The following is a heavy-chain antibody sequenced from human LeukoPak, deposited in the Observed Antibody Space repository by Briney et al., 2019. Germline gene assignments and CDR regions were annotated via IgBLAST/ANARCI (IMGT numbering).Heavy chain of an antibody. D-gene: IGHD3-10*01. CDR2: ITSTSSYV. CDR3: ARVGLTMDRGVVTYYYYMDV. CDR1: GFTFSTYN. J-gene: IGHJ6*03. Sequence: GGSLRLSCEASGFTFSTYNMNWVRQAPGKRLEWDSSITSTSSYVFYADSVKGRFTISRDNAKNSLYLQINSLRAEDTAVYYCARVGLTMDRGVVTYYYYMDVWGKGTTVIVSS. V-gene: IGHV3-21*04.